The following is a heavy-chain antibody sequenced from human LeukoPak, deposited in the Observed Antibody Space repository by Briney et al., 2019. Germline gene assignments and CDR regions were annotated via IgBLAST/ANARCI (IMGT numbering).Heavy chain of an antibody. Sequence: GGSLRLSCAASGFTFSSYAMHWVRQAPGKGLEWVAVISYDGSNKYYADSVEGRFTISRDNSKNTLYLQMNSLRAEDTAVYYCARDIPAMYSSSWTLDYWGQGTLVTVSS. D-gene: IGHD6-13*01. CDR1: GFTFSSYA. J-gene: IGHJ4*02. V-gene: IGHV3-30-3*01. CDR2: ISYDGSNK. CDR3: ARDIPAMYSSSWTLDY.